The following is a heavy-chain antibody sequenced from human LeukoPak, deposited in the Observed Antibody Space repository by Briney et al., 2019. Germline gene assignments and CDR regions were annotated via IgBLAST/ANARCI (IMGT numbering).Heavy chain of an antibody. CDR3: ARRSSSWYTSFDY. Sequence: ASVKVSCKASGYTFTGYYMHWVRQAPGQGLEWMGWINPNSGGTNYAQKFQGRVTMTRDTSISTAYMELSRLRSDDTAVYHCARRSSSWYTSFDYWGQGTLVTVSS. J-gene: IGHJ4*02. CDR1: GYTFTGYY. V-gene: IGHV1-2*02. D-gene: IGHD6-13*01. CDR2: INPNSGGT.